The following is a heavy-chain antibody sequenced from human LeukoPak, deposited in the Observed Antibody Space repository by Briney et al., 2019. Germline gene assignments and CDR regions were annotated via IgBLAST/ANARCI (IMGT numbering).Heavy chain of an antibody. Sequence: ASVKVSCKASGYTFTGYYMHWVRQAPGQGLEWMGWINPNSGGTNYAQKFQGRVTMTRDTSISTAYMELSRLRSDDTAVYYCAKTTAVTGGSFAFDIWGQGTMVTVSS. CDR1: GYTFTGYY. J-gene: IGHJ3*02. D-gene: IGHD4-23*01. V-gene: IGHV1-2*02. CDR2: INPNSGGT. CDR3: AKTTAVTGGSFAFDI.